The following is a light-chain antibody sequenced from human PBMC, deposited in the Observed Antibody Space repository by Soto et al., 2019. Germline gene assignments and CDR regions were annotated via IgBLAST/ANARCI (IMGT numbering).Light chain of an antibody. J-gene: IGKJ5*01. Sequence: EIVLTQSPATLSLSPGERATLSCRTSQSVSSYFAWYQQKPGRAPRLFIYDASNRATGIPARFIGSGSGTDFTLTISSLEPEDFAVYYCQQRSNWPITVGQGTRLEIK. CDR3: QQRSNWPIT. CDR1: QSVSSY. V-gene: IGKV3-11*01. CDR2: DAS.